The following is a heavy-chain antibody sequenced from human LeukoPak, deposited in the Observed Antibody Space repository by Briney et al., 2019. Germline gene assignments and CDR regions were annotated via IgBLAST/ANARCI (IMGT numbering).Heavy chain of an antibody. V-gene: IGHV3-7*01. D-gene: IGHD5/OR15-5a*01. CDR2: IKEDGTEK. J-gene: IGHJ3*01. CDR1: AFTFSSYW. Sequence: GGSLRLSCAASAFTFSSYWMSWVRQAPGKGLEWVANIKEDGTEKYYVDSVRGRFTISRDNAKNSLYLQMDSLRAEDTAVYYCARVPPTLGSSDVWGQGTMVTVSS. CDR3: ARVPPTLGSSDV.